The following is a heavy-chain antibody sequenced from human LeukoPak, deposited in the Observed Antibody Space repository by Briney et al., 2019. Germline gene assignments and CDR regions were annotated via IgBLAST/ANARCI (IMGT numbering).Heavy chain of an antibody. CDR3: ARVRGETTSTFYFDY. Sequence: SQTLSLTCAVSGGSISSGDYSWSWIRQPPGKGLEWIGYIYHSGSTYYNPSLKSRVTISVDRSKNQFSLKLSSVTAADTAVYYCARVRGETTSTFYFDYWGQGTLVTVSS. CDR2: IYHSGST. D-gene: IGHD3-16*01. CDR1: GGSISSGDYS. V-gene: IGHV4-30-2*01. J-gene: IGHJ4*02.